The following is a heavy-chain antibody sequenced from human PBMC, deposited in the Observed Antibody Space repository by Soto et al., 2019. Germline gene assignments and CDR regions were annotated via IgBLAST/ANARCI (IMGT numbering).Heavy chain of an antibody. CDR1: GGSFSGYY. Sequence: SETLSLTCAVYGGSFSGYYWSWIRQPPGKGLEWIGEINHSGSTNYNPSLKSRVTISVDTSKNQFYLKLSSVTAADTAVYYCARGPDSRKWLVRGEYFQHWGQGTLVTVSS. J-gene: IGHJ1*01. CDR3: ARGPDSRKWLVRGEYFQH. CDR2: INHSGST. V-gene: IGHV4-34*01. D-gene: IGHD6-19*01.